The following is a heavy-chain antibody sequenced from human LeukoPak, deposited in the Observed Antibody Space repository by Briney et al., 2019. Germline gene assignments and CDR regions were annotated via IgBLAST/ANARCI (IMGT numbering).Heavy chain of an antibody. CDR2: INHRGTT. Sequence: RSSETLSLTCAVYGGSFSGYYWNWIRQPPGRGLEWIGEINHRGTTNYNPSLKSRVTTSADTSKNEFSLKLSSVTAADTAVYYCARAGTNLGDYDYWGQGTLVTVSS. CDR3: ARAGTNLGDYDY. D-gene: IGHD4-17*01. CDR1: GGSFSGYY. V-gene: IGHV4-34*01. J-gene: IGHJ4*02.